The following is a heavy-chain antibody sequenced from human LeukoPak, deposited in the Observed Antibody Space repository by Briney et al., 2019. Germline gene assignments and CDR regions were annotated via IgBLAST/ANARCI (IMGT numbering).Heavy chain of an antibody. CDR3: ARDVGVIHYFDY. D-gene: IGHD2-21*01. CDR2: ITPSDGST. CDR1: GYTFTNYY. V-gene: IGHV1-46*01. Sequence: ASVNVSCTASGYTFTNYYMHWVRQAPGQGLEWMGIITPSDGSTSYAQKFQGRVTMTRDTSTGTVYMELNSLRSEDTAMYYCARDVGVIHYFDYWGQGTLVTVSS. J-gene: IGHJ4*02.